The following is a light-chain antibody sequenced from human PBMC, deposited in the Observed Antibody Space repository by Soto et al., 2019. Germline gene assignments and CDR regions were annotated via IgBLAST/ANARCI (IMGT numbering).Light chain of an antibody. V-gene: IGKV3D-15*01. CDR1: QTVSSN. CDR3: QQYNNWPLT. Sequence: EIILTQSPDTLSLSPGERATLSCRASQTVSSNYLAWCQQRPGQAPRLLIFGASTRATGIPASFSGSGSGTEFTLTISSLQSEDFAVYYCQQYNNWPLTFGGGTKVDI. J-gene: IGKJ4*01. CDR2: GAS.